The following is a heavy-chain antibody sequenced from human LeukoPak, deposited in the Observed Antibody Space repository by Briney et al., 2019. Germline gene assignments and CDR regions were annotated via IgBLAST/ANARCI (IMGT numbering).Heavy chain of an antibody. CDR1: GFALSSYE. J-gene: IGHJ6*02. D-gene: IGHD2-15*01. CDR2: ISSGSSPI. Sequence: GGSLRLSCAASGFALSSYEVNWVRQAPGKGLEWVSYISSGSSPIYYSDSVKGRFTISRDNAKNSVYLQTDSLRAEDTAVYYCAREGGDVWGQGTTVTVSS. CDR3: AREGGDV. V-gene: IGHV3-48*03.